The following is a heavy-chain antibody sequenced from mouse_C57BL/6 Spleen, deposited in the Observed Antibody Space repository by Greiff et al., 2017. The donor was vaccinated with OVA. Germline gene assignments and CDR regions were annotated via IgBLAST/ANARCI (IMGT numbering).Heavy chain of an antibody. D-gene: IGHD4-1*01. V-gene: IGHV1-52*01. J-gene: IGHJ2*01. Sequence: VQLQQSGAELVRPGSSVKLSCKASGYTFTSYWMHWVKQRPIQGLEWIGNIDPSDSETHYNQKFKDKATLTVDKSSSTAYMQLSSLTSEDSAVYYCARGAGGYYFDYWGQGTTLTVSS. CDR3: ARGAGGYYFDY. CDR1: GYTFTSYW. CDR2: IDPSDSET.